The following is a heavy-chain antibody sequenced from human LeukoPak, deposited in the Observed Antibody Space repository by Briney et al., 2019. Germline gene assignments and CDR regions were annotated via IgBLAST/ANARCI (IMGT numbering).Heavy chain of an antibody. J-gene: IGHJ3*02. CDR2: IRYDGSNK. CDR1: GFSFSSYG. Sequence: PGGSLRLSCAASGFSFSSYGMHWVRQAPGKWLEWVAFIRYDGSNKYYADSVKGRFTISRDNSKNTLYLQMNSLRAEDTAVYYCARYSGYDRNDAFDIWGQGTMVTVSS. CDR3: ARYSGYDRNDAFDI. D-gene: IGHD5-12*01. V-gene: IGHV3-30*02.